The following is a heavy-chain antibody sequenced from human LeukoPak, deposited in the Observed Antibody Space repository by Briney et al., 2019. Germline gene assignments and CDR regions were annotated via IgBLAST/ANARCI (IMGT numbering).Heavy chain of an antibody. CDR2: IRYDGSNK. V-gene: IGHV3-30*02. D-gene: IGHD4-17*01. Sequence: GGSLRLSCAATGFSFSSYGMHWVRQAPGKGLEWVAFIRYDGSNKYYADSVKGRFTISRDNSKNTLYLQMNSLRAEDTAVYYGMTTVTTRDYWGQGTLVTVSS. CDR3: MTTVTTRDY. J-gene: IGHJ4*02. CDR1: GFSFSSYG.